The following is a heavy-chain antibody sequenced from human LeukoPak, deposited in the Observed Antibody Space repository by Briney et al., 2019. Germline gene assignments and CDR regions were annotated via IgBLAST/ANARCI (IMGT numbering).Heavy chain of an antibody. V-gene: IGHV4-30-4*08. D-gene: IGHD2-2*01. CDR3: ARELGYCSSTSCPP. CDR2: IYYSGTT. CDR1: GGSISSGNYY. J-gene: IGHJ5*02. Sequence: SETLSLTCTVSGGSISSGNYYWSWIRQPPGKGLEWSGYIYYSGTTYYNPSLKSRVTISVDTSKNQFSLKLNSVTAADTAMYYCARELGYCSSTSCPPWGQGTLVTVSS.